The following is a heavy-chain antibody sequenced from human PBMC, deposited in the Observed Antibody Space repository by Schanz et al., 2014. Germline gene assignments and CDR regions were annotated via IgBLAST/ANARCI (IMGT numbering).Heavy chain of an antibody. CDR3: ARAHGNNWYGKGLDY. Sequence: QVQLLQFGGGVVQPGRSLRLSCAASGFTFSSYAMHWVRQAPGKGLEWVAVIWSDGSTKYYADSVKGRFTISRDNSKNTLYLQKNSLRADDTAVYFCARAHGNNWYGKGLDYWGQGTQVTVSS. D-gene: IGHD1-1*01. CDR1: GFTFSSYA. J-gene: IGHJ4*02. V-gene: IGHV3-33*08. CDR2: IWSDGSTK.